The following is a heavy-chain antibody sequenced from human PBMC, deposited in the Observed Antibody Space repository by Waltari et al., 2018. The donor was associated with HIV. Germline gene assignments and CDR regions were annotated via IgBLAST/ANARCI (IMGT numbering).Heavy chain of an antibody. V-gene: IGHV3-21*01. D-gene: IGHD2-8*01. CDR3: AREGFCSNGVCSHYYGMDV. CDR2: ISTSSRYI. CDR1: GFTFSSYS. Sequence: EVQLVKSGGGLVKPGGSLRLSCAASGFTFSSYSMNCVRQAPGKGLEWVSSISTSSRYIYYADSLKGRFTISRDNAKNSLYLQMNSLRAEDTAVYYCAREGFCSNGVCSHYYGMDVWGQGTTVTVSS. J-gene: IGHJ6*02.